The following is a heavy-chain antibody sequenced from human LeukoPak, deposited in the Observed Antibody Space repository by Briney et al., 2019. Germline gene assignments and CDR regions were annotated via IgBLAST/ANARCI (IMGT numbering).Heavy chain of an antibody. Sequence: GGSLRLSCTASGFTFISYAMSWVRQAPGKGLEWVSVISGSGGSTYYADSVKGRFTSSRDNSKNTLYLQMNSLRAEDTAVYYCAKVLVVVPAAGGYFDYWGQGTLVTVSS. V-gene: IGHV3-23*01. CDR2: ISGSGGST. CDR1: GFTFISYA. D-gene: IGHD2-2*01. CDR3: AKVLVVVPAAGGYFDY. J-gene: IGHJ4*02.